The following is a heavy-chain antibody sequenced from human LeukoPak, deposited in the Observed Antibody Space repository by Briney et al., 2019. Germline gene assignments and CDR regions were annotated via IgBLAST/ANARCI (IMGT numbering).Heavy chain of an antibody. D-gene: IGHD1-26*01. Sequence: GGSLRLSCAASGFTFSSHWMTWVRQAPGKGLEWVANIKEDGTRKNYMDSVKGRFTISRDNAKNSLYLQMSGLRAEDTALYYCAKYGPQDSGSSHFDYWGQGALVTVSS. V-gene: IGHV3-7*03. CDR1: GFTFSSHW. J-gene: IGHJ4*02. CDR2: IKEDGTRK. CDR3: AKYGPQDSGSSHFDY.